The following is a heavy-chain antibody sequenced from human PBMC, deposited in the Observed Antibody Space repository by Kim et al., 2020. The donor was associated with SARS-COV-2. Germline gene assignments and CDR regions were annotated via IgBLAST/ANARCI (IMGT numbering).Heavy chain of an antibody. V-gene: IGHV4-31*03. CDR2: IYYSGST. J-gene: IGHJ4*02. Sequence: SETLSLTCTVSGGSISSGGYYWSWIRQHPGKGLEWIGYIYYSGSTYYNPSLKSRVTISVDTSKNQFSLKLSSVTAADTAVYYCARVVPPLDEGYYFDYWGQGTLVTVSS. CDR3: ARVVPPLDEGYYFDY. D-gene: IGHD3-16*02. CDR1: GGSISSGGYY.